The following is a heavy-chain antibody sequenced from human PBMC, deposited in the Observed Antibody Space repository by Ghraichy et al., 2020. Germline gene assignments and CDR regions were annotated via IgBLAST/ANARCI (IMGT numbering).Heavy chain of an antibody. CDR3: ARGFPFGGWYSRGSFQH. CDR1: GGSFSGYY. Sequence: SETLSLTCAVYGGSFSGYYWSWIRQPPGKGLEWIGEINHSGSTNYNPSLKSRVTISVDTSKNQFSLKLSSVTAADTAVYYCARGFPFGGWYSRGSFQHWGQGTLVTVSS. V-gene: IGHV4-34*01. D-gene: IGHD6-19*01. CDR2: INHSGST. J-gene: IGHJ1*01.